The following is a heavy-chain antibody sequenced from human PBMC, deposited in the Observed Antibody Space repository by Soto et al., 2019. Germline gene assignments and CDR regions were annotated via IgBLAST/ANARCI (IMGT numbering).Heavy chain of an antibody. CDR2: IYYGGST. CDR3: AKNWNWGSLVH. CDR1: CDSISNVY. J-gene: IGHJ4*02. D-gene: IGHD7-27*01. Sequence: SETLSLTCTVSCDSISNVYWSWIRQSPGKGLEWIGFIYYGGSTNYNPSLKSRVTISVDTPKNQFSLKLSSVTAADTAVYYCAKNWNWGSLVHWGQGTLVTVSS. V-gene: IGHV4-59*08.